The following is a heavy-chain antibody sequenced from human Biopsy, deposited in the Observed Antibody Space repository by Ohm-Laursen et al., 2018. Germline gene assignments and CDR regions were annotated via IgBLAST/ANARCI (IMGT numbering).Heavy chain of an antibody. V-gene: IGHV4-34*08. D-gene: IGHD1-14*01. J-gene: IGHJ4*02. CDR2: NNHAGTT. CDR1: GLTFSDYH. Sequence: SQTLSLTCAVFGLTFSDYHWSWIRQPPGKGLEWIGQNNHAGTTNYNPSLKSRVSISADASKYGVSQRLGSVTAADTAVYLCGNELHGMDYWGQGAQVTGSS. CDR3: GNELHGMDY.